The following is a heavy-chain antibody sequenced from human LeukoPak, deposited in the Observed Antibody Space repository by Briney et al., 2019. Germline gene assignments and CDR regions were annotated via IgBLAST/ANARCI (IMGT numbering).Heavy chain of an antibody. D-gene: IGHD6-19*01. CDR2: IYTSGST. CDR1: GGSISSGGYY. CDR3: AREEYSSGWYRNSFDY. Sequence: SETLSLTCTGSGGSISSGGYYWSWIRQPAGEGLEWIGRIYTSGSTNYNPSLKSRVPMSVDTSKNQFSLKLSSVTAADTAVYYSAREEYSSGWYRNSFDYWGQGTLVTVSS. J-gene: IGHJ4*02. V-gene: IGHV4-61*02.